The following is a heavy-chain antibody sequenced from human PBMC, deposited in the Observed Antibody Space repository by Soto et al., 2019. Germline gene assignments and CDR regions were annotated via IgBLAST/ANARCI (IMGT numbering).Heavy chain of an antibody. CDR1: GGSISSSSYY. J-gene: IGHJ4*02. CDR2: IYYSGST. V-gene: IGHV4-39*01. D-gene: IGHD3-3*01. Sequence: PSETLSLTCTVSGGSISSSSYYWGWIRQPPGKGLEWIGSIYYSGSTYYNPSLKSRVTISVDTSKNQFSLKLSSVTAADTAVYYCARLSKGRGYYNGYFDYCGQGPLVTVYS. CDR3: ARLSKGRGYYNGYFDY.